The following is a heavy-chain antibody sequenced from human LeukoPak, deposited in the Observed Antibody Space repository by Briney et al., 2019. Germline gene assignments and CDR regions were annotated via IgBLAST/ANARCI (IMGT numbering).Heavy chain of an antibody. J-gene: IGHJ4*02. Sequence: QPGGSLRLSCAASGFAVSSSYMTWARQAPGKGLEWVSIMYSSGIPYYADFVKGRFTVSRDNSKNTLYLQMNSLRPEDSALYFCARVPNLIAIDCWGQGTLVTVSS. CDR2: MYSSGIP. V-gene: IGHV3-53*01. D-gene: IGHD6-13*01. CDR1: GFAVSSSY. CDR3: ARVPNLIAIDC.